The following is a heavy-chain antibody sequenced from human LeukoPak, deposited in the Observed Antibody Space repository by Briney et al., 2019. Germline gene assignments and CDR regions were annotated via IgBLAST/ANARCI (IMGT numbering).Heavy chain of an antibody. Sequence: GGSLRLSCAASGFTVSRDSMNWVRQAPGKGLEWISYISYDSAIKYYADSVRGRFTISRDNAKNSLSLQMHSLRAEDTAVYYCASDDLGYYYYGMDVWGQGTTVTVSS. CDR2: ISYDSAIK. J-gene: IGHJ6*02. D-gene: IGHD7-27*01. V-gene: IGHV3-48*01. CDR1: GFTVSRDS. CDR3: ASDDLGYYYYGMDV.